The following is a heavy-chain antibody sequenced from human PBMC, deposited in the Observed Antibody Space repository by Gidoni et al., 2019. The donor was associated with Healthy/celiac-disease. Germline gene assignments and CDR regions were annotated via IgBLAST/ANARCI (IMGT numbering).Heavy chain of an antibody. CDR1: GGTFSSYA. CDR3: ARDQSSSALYYYGMDV. J-gene: IGHJ6*02. CDR2: IIPIFGTA. Sequence: QVQLVQSGAAVKKPGSSVKVSCKASGGTFSSYASSWVRQAPGQGLEWMGGIIPIFGTANYAQKFQGRVTITADKSTSTAYMELSSLRSEDTAVYYCARDQSSSALYYYGMDVWGQGTTVTVSS. D-gene: IGHD6-6*01. V-gene: IGHV1-69*06.